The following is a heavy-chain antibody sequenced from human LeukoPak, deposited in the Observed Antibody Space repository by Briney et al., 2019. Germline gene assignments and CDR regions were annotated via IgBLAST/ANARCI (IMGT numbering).Heavy chain of an antibody. CDR1: GYTLTELS. D-gene: IGHD3-22*01. CDR3: ASSGYSPLYYYYGMDV. Sequence: VASVKVSCKVSGYTLTELSMHWVRQAPGKGLEWMGGFDPEDGETIYAQKFQGRVTMTEDTSTDTAYMELSSLRSEDTAVYYCASSGYSPLYYYYGMDVWGQGTTVTVSS. J-gene: IGHJ6*02. CDR2: FDPEDGET. V-gene: IGHV1-24*01.